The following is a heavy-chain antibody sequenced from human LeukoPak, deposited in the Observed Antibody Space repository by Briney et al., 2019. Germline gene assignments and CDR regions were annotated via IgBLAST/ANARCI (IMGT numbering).Heavy chain of an antibody. J-gene: IGHJ6*03. V-gene: IGHV1-46*01. CDR2: INPSGGST. D-gene: IGHD6-6*01. CDR1: GYTFTSYG. Sequence: GASVKVSCKASGYTFTSYGISWVRQAPGQGLEWMGIINPSGGSTSYAQKFQGRVTMTRDTSTSTVYMELSSLRSEDTAVYYCARDRGSIAAHGYMDVWGKGTTVTVSS. CDR3: ARDRGSIAAHGYMDV.